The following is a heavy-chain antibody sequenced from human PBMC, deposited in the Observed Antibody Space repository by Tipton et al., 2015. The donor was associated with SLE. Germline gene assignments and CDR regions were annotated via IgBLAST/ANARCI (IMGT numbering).Heavy chain of an antibody. CDR1: GFTFRSYW. Sequence: SLRLSCAASGFTFRSYWMHWIRQGPGKGLVWVARSSEDGTITSYEDSVKGRFTISRDNSRSTVYLQMNSLRAEDTAVYYCARTNVGAWFDYWGQGSLVTVSS. CDR2: SSEDGTIT. D-gene: IGHD3-3*01. J-gene: IGHJ4*02. V-gene: IGHV3-74*01. CDR3: ARTNVGAWFDY.